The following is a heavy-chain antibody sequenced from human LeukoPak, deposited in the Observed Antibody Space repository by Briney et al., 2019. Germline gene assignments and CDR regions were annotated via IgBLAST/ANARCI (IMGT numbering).Heavy chain of an antibody. CDR1: GFTFSSYG. D-gene: IGHD3-10*01. CDR3: ARDRSDPLLWFGELPGWFDP. V-gene: IGHV3-33*01. Sequence: GRSLRLSCAASGFTFSSYGMHWVRQAPGKGLEWVAVIWYDGSNKYYADSVKGRFTISRDNSKNTLYLQMNSLRAEDTAVYYCARDRSDPLLWFGELPGWFDPWGQGTLVTVSS. J-gene: IGHJ5*02. CDR2: IWYDGSNK.